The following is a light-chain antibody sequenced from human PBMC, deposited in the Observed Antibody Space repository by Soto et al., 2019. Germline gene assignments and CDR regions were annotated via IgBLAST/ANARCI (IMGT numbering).Light chain of an antibody. CDR2: AAS. Sequence: DIQMTQSPSSLSVSIGERVTITCRSSQSIGVYLNWYQKKPGTPPKLLIYAASNLQSGVPSRFIGRGSGTDFTLTISSLQPEDFASYYCQQTYRIPYTFGQGTKLEI. J-gene: IGKJ2*01. CDR1: QSIGVY. V-gene: IGKV1-39*01. CDR3: QQTYRIPYT.